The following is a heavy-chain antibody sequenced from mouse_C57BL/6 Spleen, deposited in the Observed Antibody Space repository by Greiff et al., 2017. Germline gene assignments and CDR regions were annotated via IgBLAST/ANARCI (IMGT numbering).Heavy chain of an antibody. J-gene: IGHJ1*03. D-gene: IGHD1-1*01. CDR2: IYPRDGST. CDR3: AYYGSSYVGYFDV. CDR1: GYTFTSYD. Sequence: VKLQESGPELVKPGASVKLSCKASGYTFTSYDINWVKQRPGQGLEWIGWIYPRDGSTKYNEKFKGKATLTVDTSSSTAYMELHSLTSEDSAVYFCAYYGSSYVGYFDVWGTGTTVTVSS. V-gene: IGHV1-85*01.